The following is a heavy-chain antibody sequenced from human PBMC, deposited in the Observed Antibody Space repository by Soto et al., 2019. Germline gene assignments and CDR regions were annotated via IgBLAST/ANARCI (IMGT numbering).Heavy chain of an antibody. Sequence: GGSLRLSCAASEFTFSDYYMSWIRQAPGKGLEWVAYITSSGSAIYYGDSVKGRFTVSWDKAKKSLSLQMTSLRVDDMAVYYCTRGHRQRRDIQHWGQGTLVTVSS. D-gene: IGHD6-25*01. J-gene: IGHJ1*01. CDR1: EFTFSDYY. CDR2: ITSSGSAI. V-gene: IGHV3-11*01. CDR3: TRGHRQRRDIQH.